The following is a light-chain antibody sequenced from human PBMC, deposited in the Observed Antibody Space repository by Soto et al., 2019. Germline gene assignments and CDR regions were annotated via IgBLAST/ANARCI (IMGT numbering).Light chain of an antibody. Sequence: EIVMTQAPATLSVSPRERATLSCRASQSVSGNLAWYQQKPGQAPRLLIYDASTQSTGIPARFSGSGSGAELPLTLSSLQSEDFAVYYWQQYNKWPTWTFGQGTKVEIK. J-gene: IGKJ1*01. CDR2: DAS. CDR3: QQYNKWPTWT. CDR1: QSVSGN. V-gene: IGKV3-15*01.